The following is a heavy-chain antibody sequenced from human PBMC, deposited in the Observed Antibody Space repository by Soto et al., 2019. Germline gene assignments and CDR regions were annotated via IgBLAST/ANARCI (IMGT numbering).Heavy chain of an antibody. CDR1: GFTFSSYA. J-gene: IGHJ5*02. Sequence: GGSLRLSCAASGFTFSSYAMSWVRQAPGKGLEWVSAISGSGGSTYYADSVKGRFTISRDNSKNTLYLQMNSLRAEDTAVYYCAKAYDSSGYYYNWFDPWGQGTLVTVSS. D-gene: IGHD3-22*01. CDR3: AKAYDSSGYYYNWFDP. V-gene: IGHV3-23*01. CDR2: ISGSGGST.